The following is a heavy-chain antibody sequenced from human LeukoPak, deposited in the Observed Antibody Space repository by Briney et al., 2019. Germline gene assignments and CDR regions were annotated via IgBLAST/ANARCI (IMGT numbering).Heavy chain of an antibody. CDR3: ARVHMTTVTSSDY. CDR2: ISAYNGNT. CDR1: GGTFSSYA. V-gene: IGHV1-18*01. D-gene: IGHD4-17*01. Sequence: ASVKVSCKASGGTFSSYAISWVRQAPGQGLEWMGWISAYNGNTNYAQKLQGRVTMTTDTPTSTAYMELRSLRSDDTAVYYCARVHMTTVTSSDYWGQGTLVTVSS. J-gene: IGHJ4*02.